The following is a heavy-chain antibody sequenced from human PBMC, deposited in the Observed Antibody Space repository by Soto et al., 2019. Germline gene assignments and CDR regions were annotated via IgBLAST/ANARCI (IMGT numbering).Heavy chain of an antibody. CDR1: GGSISGHY. Sequence: QVQLQESGPGLVKPSGTLSLTCTVSGGSISGHYWIWIRQSPGKGLEWIGYIFYSGSTNYNPSLKSRVPLSADTSKNQFSLRLSSVAAADTAVYYCARVGSSGWSPDYWGPGNLVNVSS. J-gene: IGHJ4*02. V-gene: IGHV4-59*11. CDR3: ARVGSSGWSPDY. CDR2: IFYSGST. D-gene: IGHD6-19*01.